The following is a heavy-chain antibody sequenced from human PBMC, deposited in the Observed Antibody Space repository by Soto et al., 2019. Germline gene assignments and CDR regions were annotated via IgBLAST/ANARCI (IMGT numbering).Heavy chain of an antibody. CDR2: IDPSDSYT. Sequence: EVQLVQSGAEVKKPGESLRISCKGSGYSFTSYWISWVRQMPGKGLEWMGRIDPSDSYTNYRPSFQGHVSISADKSISTAYLQWSSLKASDTAMYYCARHPLCSGGSCYPGWGDWFDPWGQGTLVTVSS. CDR1: GYSFTSYW. J-gene: IGHJ5*02. V-gene: IGHV5-10-1*01. D-gene: IGHD2-15*01. CDR3: ARHPLCSGGSCYPGWGDWFDP.